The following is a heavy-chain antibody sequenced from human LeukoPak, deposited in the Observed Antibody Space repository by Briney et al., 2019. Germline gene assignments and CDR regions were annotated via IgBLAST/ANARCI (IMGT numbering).Heavy chain of an antibody. CDR3: ARATGALMPKDY. V-gene: IGHV4-59*01. J-gene: IGHJ4*02. CDR1: GDSISDYS. CDR2: IHYNGNT. Sequence: SKTLSLTCTVSGDSISDYSWSWIRQPPGRGLEWIAYIHYNGNTKYNPSLKSRATISLDASKDQFSLKLSSVTAADTAIYYCARATGALMPKDYWGQGTLVTVSS. D-gene: IGHD2-2*01.